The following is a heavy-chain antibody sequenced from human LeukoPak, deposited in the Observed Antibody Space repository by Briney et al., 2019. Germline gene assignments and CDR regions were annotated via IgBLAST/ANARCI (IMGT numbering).Heavy chain of an antibody. CDR1: GLSFSDAW. CDR3: ARVNQPVLHDY. J-gene: IGHJ4*02. V-gene: IGHV3-11*04. Sequence: GGSLRLSCAASGLSFSDAWMSWVRQAPGKGLEWVSYISSSGSTIYSADSVKGRFTISRDNAKNSLYLQMNSLRAEDTAVYYCARVNQPVLHDYWGQGTLVTVSS. CDR2: ISSSGSTI. D-gene: IGHD2-15*01.